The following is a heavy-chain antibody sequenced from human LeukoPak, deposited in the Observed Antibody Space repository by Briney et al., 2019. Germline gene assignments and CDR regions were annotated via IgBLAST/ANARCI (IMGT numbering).Heavy chain of an antibody. J-gene: IGHJ3*02. V-gene: IGHV2-70*11. CDR1: GFSLSTSGMC. D-gene: IGHD5-18*01. Sequence: SGPTPVNPTQTLTLTCTFSGFSLSTSGMCVSWIRQPPGKALEWLARIDWDDDKYYSTSLKTRLTISKDTSKNQVVLTMTNMDPVDTATYYCARRAGYSYGPDAFDIWGQGTMVTVSS. CDR3: ARRAGYSYGPDAFDI. CDR2: IDWDDDK.